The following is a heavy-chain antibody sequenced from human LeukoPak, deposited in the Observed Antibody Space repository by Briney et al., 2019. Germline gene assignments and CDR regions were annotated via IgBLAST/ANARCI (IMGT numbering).Heavy chain of an antibody. Sequence: SETLSLTCTVSGGSISSGIYYWSWIRQPAGKGLEWIGHIYTSGSTNYNPSLKSRVTISVDTSKNQFSLKLSSVTAADTAVYYCARSGYSFDYAWFDPWGQGTVVTVSS. CDR3: ARSGYSFDYAWFDP. CDR2: IYTSGST. CDR1: GGSISSGIYY. J-gene: IGHJ5*02. V-gene: IGHV4-61*09. D-gene: IGHD3-16*02.